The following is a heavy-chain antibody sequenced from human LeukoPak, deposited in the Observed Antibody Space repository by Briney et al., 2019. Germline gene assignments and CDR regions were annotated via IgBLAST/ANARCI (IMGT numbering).Heavy chain of an antibody. V-gene: IGHV4-59*08. Sequence: KPSETLSLTCTVSGGSISSYYWSWIRQPPGKGLEWIGYIYYSGSTNYNPSLKSRVTISVDTSKNQFSLKLSSVTAADTAVYYCARHMGLGYTYFYPYFDYWGQGTLATVSS. CDR2: IYYSGST. CDR1: GGSISSYY. D-gene: IGHD1-1*01. CDR3: ARHMGLGYTYFYPYFDY. J-gene: IGHJ4*01.